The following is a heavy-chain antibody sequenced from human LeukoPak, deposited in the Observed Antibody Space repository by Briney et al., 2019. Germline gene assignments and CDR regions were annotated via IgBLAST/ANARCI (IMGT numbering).Heavy chain of an antibody. CDR3: ARDLIWGVTFADDY. CDR2: ISSSSSYI. J-gene: IGHJ4*02. V-gene: IGHV3-21*01. Sequence: AGGSLRLSCAASGFIVSSKYMTWVRQAPGKGLEWVSSISSSSSYIYYADSVKGRFTISRDIAKNSLYLQMNSLRVEDTAVYYCARDLIWGVTFADDYWGQGTLVTVSS. D-gene: IGHD3-10*01. CDR1: GFIVSSKY.